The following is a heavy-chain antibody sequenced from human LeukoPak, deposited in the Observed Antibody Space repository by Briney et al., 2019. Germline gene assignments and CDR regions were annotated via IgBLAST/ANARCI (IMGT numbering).Heavy chain of an antibody. J-gene: IGHJ4*02. Sequence: GGSLRLSCAASGFTFDDYAMHWVRQAPGKGLEWVSGISWNSGSIGYADSVKGRFTISRDNAKNSLYLQMNSPRAEDTALYYCAKTLYSSSWYYFDYWGQGTLVTVSS. CDR3: AKTLYSSSWYYFDY. V-gene: IGHV3-9*01. CDR1: GFTFDDYA. CDR2: ISWNSGSI. D-gene: IGHD6-13*01.